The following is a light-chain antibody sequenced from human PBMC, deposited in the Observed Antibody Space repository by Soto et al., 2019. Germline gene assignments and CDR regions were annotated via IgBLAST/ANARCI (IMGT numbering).Light chain of an antibody. Sequence: EIVLTQSPATLSLSPGERATLSCRASQSLSSINLAWFQQKPGQAPRLLIYGTSSRATGIPDRFSGSGSGTEFTLTISSLQSEDFAVYFCHQYNNWPRTFGQGTRLEIK. CDR1: QSLSSIN. J-gene: IGKJ5*01. V-gene: IGKV3D-15*01. CDR3: HQYNNWPRT. CDR2: GTS.